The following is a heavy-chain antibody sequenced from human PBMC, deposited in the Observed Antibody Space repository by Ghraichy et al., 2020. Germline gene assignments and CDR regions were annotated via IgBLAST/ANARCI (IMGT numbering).Heavy chain of an antibody. Sequence: GGSLRLSCAASGFTFSSYWMSWVRQAPGKGLEWVANIKQDGSEKYYVDSVKGRFTISRDNAKNSLYLQMNSLRAEDTAVYYCARARSPRAAVAVDYWGQGTLVTVSS. CDR1: GFTFSSYW. V-gene: IGHV3-7*03. D-gene: IGHD6-19*01. CDR2: IKQDGSEK. CDR3: ARARSPRAAVAVDY. J-gene: IGHJ4*02.